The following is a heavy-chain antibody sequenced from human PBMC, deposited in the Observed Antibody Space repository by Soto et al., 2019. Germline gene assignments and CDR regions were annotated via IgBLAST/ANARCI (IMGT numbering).Heavy chain of an antibody. CDR3: AKDLRIVVVPAAIWDQSSPFGRAV. J-gene: IGHJ6*02. D-gene: IGHD2-2*01. Sequence: PGGSLRLSCTASGFTFSSNAINWVRQAPGKGLEWVSSISGSGGSTYYADSVKGRFTISRDNSKSTLSLQMNSLRAEDTALYYCAKDLRIVVVPAAIWDQSSPFGRAVWGQGTTVTVSS. CDR1: GFTFSSNA. CDR2: ISGSGGST. V-gene: IGHV3-23*01.